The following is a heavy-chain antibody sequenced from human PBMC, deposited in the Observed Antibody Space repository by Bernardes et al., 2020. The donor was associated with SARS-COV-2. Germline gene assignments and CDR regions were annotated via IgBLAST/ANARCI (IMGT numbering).Heavy chain of an antibody. CDR2: ISFSSSHI. V-gene: IGHV3-21*01. Sequence: GGSLRLSCVASGFTFSSNSMHWVRQAPGQGLEWVSSISFSSSHIYYADSLKGRFTISRANAKNSLYLQLNSLTAEDTAVYDCSRFGGYYHGSAFDIWGQGTMVAVSS. D-gene: IGHD5-18*01. CDR1: GFTFSSNS. CDR3: SRFGGYYHGSAFDI. J-gene: IGHJ3*02.